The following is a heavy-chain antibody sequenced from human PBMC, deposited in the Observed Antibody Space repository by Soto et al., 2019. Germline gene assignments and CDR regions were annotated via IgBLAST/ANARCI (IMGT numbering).Heavy chain of an antibody. Sequence: QVQLVESGGGVVQPGRSLRLSCAASGFTFSNHGMHWVRQAPGKGLEWVAVISYDGSNEYYADSVKGRFTISRDNSKNTLYLQMNSLRAEDTAVYYCAKLGTSGSYSYYYYYGMDVWGQGTTVTVSS. D-gene: IGHD1-26*01. V-gene: IGHV3-30*18. J-gene: IGHJ6*02. CDR1: GFTFSNHG. CDR3: AKLGTSGSYSYYYYYGMDV. CDR2: ISYDGSNE.